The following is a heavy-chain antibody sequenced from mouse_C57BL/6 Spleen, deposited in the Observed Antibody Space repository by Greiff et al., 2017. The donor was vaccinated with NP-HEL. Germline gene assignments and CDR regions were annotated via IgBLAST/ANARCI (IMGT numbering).Heavy chain of an antibody. CDR3: ARSTWDEYYAMDY. CDR2: IAPNSGGT. D-gene: IGHD4-1*01. Sequence: QVQLQQPGAELVKPGASVKLSCKASGYTFTSYWMHWVKQRPGRGLEWIGRIAPNSGGTKYNEKFKSKATLTVDKPSSTAYMQRSSLTSEDSAVYYCARSTWDEYYAMDYWGQGTSVTVSS. V-gene: IGHV1-72*01. J-gene: IGHJ4*01. CDR1: GYTFTSYW.